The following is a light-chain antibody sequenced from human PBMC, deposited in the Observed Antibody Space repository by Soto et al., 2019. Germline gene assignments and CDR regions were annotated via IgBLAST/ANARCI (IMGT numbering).Light chain of an antibody. J-gene: IGKJ2*01. V-gene: IGKV1-39*01. Sequence: QMTQSPSSLSASVGDRVTITCRASQNILTYLNWYQQRPGKAPKLLIYAASGLQDGVPSRFSGRESGTDFTLTISSLQPEDAATYYCQQRYSDPLTFGQGNKLEIK. CDR3: QQRYSDPLT. CDR2: AAS. CDR1: QNILTY.